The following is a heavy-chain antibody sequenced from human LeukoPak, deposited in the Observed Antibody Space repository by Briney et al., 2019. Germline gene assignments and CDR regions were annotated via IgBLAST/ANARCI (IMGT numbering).Heavy chain of an antibody. J-gene: IGHJ5*02. D-gene: IGHD6-19*01. CDR3: AASMAGFNWFDP. CDR2: IYSSGTYI. V-gene: IGHV3-21*01. Sequence: GGSLRLSCAASGFTFSSYSMNWVRQAPGKGLEWVSSIYSSGTYIYYADSVKGRFTISRDNAKNTLYLQMSSLTAEDTAVYYCAASMAGFNWFDPWGQGTLVTVSS. CDR1: GFTFSSYS.